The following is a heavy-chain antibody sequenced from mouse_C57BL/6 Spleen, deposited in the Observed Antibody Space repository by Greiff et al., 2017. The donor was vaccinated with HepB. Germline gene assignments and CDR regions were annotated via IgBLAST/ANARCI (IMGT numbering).Heavy chain of an antibody. CDR2: IYPRSGNT. Sequence: QVHVKQSGAELARPGASVKLSCKASGYTSTSYGISWVKQRTGQGLEWIGEIYPRSGNTYYNEKFKGKATLTADKSSSTAYMELRSLTSEDSAVYFCAREKGGYYAMDYWGQGTSVTVSS. CDR3: AREKGGYYAMDY. CDR1: GYTSTSYG. V-gene: IGHV1-81*01. J-gene: IGHJ4*01.